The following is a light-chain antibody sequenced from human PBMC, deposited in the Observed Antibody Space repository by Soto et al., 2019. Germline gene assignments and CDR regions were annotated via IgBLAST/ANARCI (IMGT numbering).Light chain of an antibody. V-gene: IGLV2-11*01. CDR1: SSDVGGYNY. Sequence: QSALTQPRSVSGSPGQSVTISCTGTSSDVGGYNYVSWYQQHPGKAPKLMIYDVSKRPSVVPDRFSGSKSGNTASLTISGIQAEDEADYYCCSYAGSYAYVVFGGGTKLTVL. J-gene: IGLJ2*01. CDR2: DVS. CDR3: CSYAGSYAYVV.